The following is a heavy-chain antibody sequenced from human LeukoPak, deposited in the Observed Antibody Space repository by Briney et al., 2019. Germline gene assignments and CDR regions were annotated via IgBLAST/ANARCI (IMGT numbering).Heavy chain of an antibody. Sequence: ASVKVSCKASGYTFTNYAMNWVRQAPGQGLEWMGWINTNTGNPTYAQGFTGRFVLSLDTSVSTAYLQISSLKAEDTAVYYCAREVVPAANPFQYYYYMDVWGKGTTVTVS. CDR1: GYTFTNYA. CDR2: INTNTGNP. D-gene: IGHD2-2*01. V-gene: IGHV7-4-1*02. J-gene: IGHJ6*03. CDR3: AREVVPAANPFQYYYYMDV.